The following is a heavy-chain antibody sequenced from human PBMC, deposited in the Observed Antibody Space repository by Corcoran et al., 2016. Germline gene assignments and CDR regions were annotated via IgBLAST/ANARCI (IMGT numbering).Heavy chain of an antibody. CDR2: IKSKTDGGTT. V-gene: IGHV3-15*01. D-gene: IGHD3-10*01. CDR3: AMVRTGGFDP. Sequence: EVQLVESGGGLVKPGGSLRLSCAVSGFTFSNAWMSWVRQAPGKGLEWVGRIKSKTDGGTTDYAAPVKGRFTISRDDSKNTLYLQMNSLKTEDTAVDYCAMVRTGGFDPWGQGTLVTVSS. CDR1: GFTFSNAW. J-gene: IGHJ5*02.